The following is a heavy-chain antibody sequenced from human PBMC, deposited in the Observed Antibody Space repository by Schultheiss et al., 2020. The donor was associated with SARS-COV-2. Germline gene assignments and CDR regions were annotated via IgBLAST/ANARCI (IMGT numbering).Heavy chain of an antibody. D-gene: IGHD3-3*01. CDR2: IIPIFGTA. Sequence: SVKVSCKASGGTFSSYAISWVRQAPGQGLEWMGGIIPIFGTANYAQKFQGRVTITRDTSASTAYMELRSLRSDDTAVYYCARDPGDEWHRGVYAFDIWGQGTMVTVSS. J-gene: IGHJ3*02. V-gene: IGHV1-69*05. CDR3: ARDPGDEWHRGVYAFDI. CDR1: GGTFSSYA.